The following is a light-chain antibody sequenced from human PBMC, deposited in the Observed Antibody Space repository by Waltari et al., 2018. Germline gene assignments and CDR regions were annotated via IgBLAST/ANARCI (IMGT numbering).Light chain of an antibody. CDR2: DAS. CDR3: QQYDDLPIT. Sequence: DIQMTQSPSSLSASVGDSVTITCQASQDIRNYLNWYQQKPGKAPKLLVYDASNLETGVPLRFSGSGSGTDFTLAISSLHPEDIATYYCQQYDDLPITFGQGTRLEIQ. CDR1: QDIRNY. V-gene: IGKV1-33*01. J-gene: IGKJ5*01.